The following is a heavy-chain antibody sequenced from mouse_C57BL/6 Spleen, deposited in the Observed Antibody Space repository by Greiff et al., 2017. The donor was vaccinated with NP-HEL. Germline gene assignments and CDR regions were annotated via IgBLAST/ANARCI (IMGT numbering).Heavy chain of an antibody. Sequence: EVKLVESGEGLVKPGGSLKLSCAASGFTFSSYAMSWVRQTPEKRLEWVAYISSGGDYIYYADTVKGRFTISRDNARNTLYLQMSSLKSEDTAMYYCTRGYSKGAMDYWGQGTSVTVSS. CDR1: GFTFSSYA. CDR2: ISSGGDYI. J-gene: IGHJ4*01. CDR3: TRGYSKGAMDY. V-gene: IGHV5-9-1*02. D-gene: IGHD2-5*01.